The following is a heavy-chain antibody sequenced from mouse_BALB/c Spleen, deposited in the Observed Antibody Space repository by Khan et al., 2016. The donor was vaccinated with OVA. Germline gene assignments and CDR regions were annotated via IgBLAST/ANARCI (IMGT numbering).Heavy chain of an antibody. J-gene: IGHJ4*01. CDR3: ARDYDYDGYYTMDY. D-gene: IGHD2-4*01. V-gene: IGHV5-4*02. Sequence: EVQLLETGGGLVNPGGSLKLSCAASGFTFSDYYMYWVRQTPEKRLEWVATISDGGNYTYYPDDLKGRFTISRDNAKNSMYLQMSSLKSEDTAMYYCARDYDYDGYYTMDYWGQGTSVTVSS. CDR1: GFTFSDYY. CDR2: ISDGGNYT.